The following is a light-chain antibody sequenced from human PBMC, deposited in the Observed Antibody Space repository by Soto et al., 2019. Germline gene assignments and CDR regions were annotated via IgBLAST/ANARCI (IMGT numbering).Light chain of an antibody. CDR3: QKYFSAPRT. CDR2: GAF. Sequence: DIQMTQSPSSLSASVGDRVTITCRASQDISNYLAWYQQKPGKAPKLLIYGAFTLQSGVPSRFSGSASGTEFTLTIDSLQSEDVATYYCQKYFSAPRTFGQGTKVEIK. J-gene: IGKJ1*01. V-gene: IGKV1-27*01. CDR1: QDISNY.